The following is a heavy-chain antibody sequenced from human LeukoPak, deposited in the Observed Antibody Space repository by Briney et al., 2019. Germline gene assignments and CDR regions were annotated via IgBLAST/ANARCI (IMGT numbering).Heavy chain of an antibody. J-gene: IGHJ6*03. CDR1: GGSISSYY. CDR3: ARDYYGSGRSDYYYMDV. Sequence: SETLSLTCTVSGGSISSYYWSWIRQPPGKGLEWIGYIYYSGSTNYNPSLKSRVTISVDTSKSQFSLKLSSVTAADTAVYYCARDYYGSGRSDYYYMDVWGKGTTVTVSS. CDR2: IYYSGST. V-gene: IGHV4-59*01. D-gene: IGHD3-10*01.